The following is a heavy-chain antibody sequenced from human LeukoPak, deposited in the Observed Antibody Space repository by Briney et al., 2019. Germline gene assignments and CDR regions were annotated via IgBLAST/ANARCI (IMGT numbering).Heavy chain of an antibody. CDR1: GFTFCSYA. CDR2: ISYDGSNK. D-gene: IGHD6-19*01. V-gene: IGHV3-30*04. J-gene: IGHJ4*02. Sequence: GGSLRLSCAASGFTFCSYAMHWVRQAPGKGLEWVAVISYDGSNKYYADSVKGRFTISRDNSKNTLYLQMNSLRAEDTAVYYCASLPGIAVAGIGYFDYWGQGTLVTVSS. CDR3: ASLPGIAVAGIGYFDY.